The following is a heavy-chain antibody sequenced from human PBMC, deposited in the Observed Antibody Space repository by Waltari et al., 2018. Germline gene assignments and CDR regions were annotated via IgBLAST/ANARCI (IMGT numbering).Heavy chain of an antibody. V-gene: IGHV4-39*01. J-gene: IGHJ3*02. CDR3: ARSPLITMIVASRLDAFDI. CDR1: GGSISSSSYY. D-gene: IGHD3-22*01. Sequence: QLQLQESGPGLVKPSETLSLTCTVSGGSISSSSYYWGWIRQPPGKGLEWIGSIYYSGSTYYNSALKSRVTISVDTSKNQFSLKLSSVTAAYTAVYYWARSPLITMIVASRLDAFDIWGQGTMVTVSS. CDR2: IYYSGST.